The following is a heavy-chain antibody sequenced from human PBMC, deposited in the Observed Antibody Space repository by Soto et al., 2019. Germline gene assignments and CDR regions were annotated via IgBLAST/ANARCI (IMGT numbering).Heavy chain of an antibody. Sequence: GGSLRLSCAASGFTFSSYAMHWVRQAPGKGLEWVAVISYDGSNKYYADSVKGRFTISRDNSKNTLYLQMNSLRAEDTAVYYCARGHKLHSSSPSGFDPWGQGTLVTVSS. CDR2: ISYDGSNK. D-gene: IGHD6-13*01. CDR1: GFTFSSYA. V-gene: IGHV3-30-3*01. CDR3: ARGHKLHSSSPSGFDP. J-gene: IGHJ5*02.